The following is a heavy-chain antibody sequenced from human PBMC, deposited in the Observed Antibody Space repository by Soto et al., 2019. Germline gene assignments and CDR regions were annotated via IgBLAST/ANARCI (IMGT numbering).Heavy chain of an antibody. CDR2: ISWNSGNL. V-gene: IGHV3-9*01. CDR1: GFTFDDYA. CDR3: AKGASTTVFAFNDY. Sequence: EVQLVESGGGLVQPGRSLRLSCAASGFTFDDYAMHWVRQGPGKGLEWVSSISWNSGNLGYADSVKGRFTISRDNAKNSLYLQMNSLRGEDTALYYCAKGASTTVFAFNDYWGQATLVTVSS. J-gene: IGHJ4*02. D-gene: IGHD4-17*01.